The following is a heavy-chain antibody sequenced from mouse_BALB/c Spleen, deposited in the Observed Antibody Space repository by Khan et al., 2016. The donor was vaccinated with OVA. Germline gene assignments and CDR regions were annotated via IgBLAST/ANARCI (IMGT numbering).Heavy chain of an antibody. Sequence: VQLQESGAELAKPGASVKMSCTASGYTFTTYWIHWIKQRPGQGLEWIGYINPSTGYPEYNKNFKDKATLTADESSSTAYMQLNSLTSADSAVFYCCRRGLYGLFAYWGQGTLVTVSA. CDR1: GYTFTTYW. CDR3: CRRGLYGLFAY. D-gene: IGHD2-10*02. J-gene: IGHJ3*01. CDR2: INPSTGYP. V-gene: IGHV1-7*01.